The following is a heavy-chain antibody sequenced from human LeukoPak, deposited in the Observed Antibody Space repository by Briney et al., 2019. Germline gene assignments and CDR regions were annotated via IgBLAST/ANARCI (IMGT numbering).Heavy chain of an antibody. CDR1: GFTFSNAW. CDR3: TPIPYCGGDCYSFDY. V-gene: IGHV3-15*01. D-gene: IGHD2-21*02. Sequence: GGSLRLSCAASGFTFSNAWMSWVRQAPGKGLEWVGRIKSKTDGGTTDYAAPVKGRFTISRDDSKNTLYLQMNSLKTEDTAVYYCTPIPYCGGDCYSFDYWGQGTLVTVSS. J-gene: IGHJ4*02. CDR2: IKSKTDGGTT.